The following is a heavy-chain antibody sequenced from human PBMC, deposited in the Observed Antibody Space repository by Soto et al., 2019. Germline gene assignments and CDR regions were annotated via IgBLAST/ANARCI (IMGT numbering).Heavy chain of an antibody. J-gene: IGHJ6*02. CDR3: ASRAGYCSGGSCSYYYVLDV. CDR2: IYPGDSDT. Sequence: GESLKISCKGSGYSFTSYWIGWVRQMPGKGLEWMGIIYPGDSDTRYSPSFQGQVTISADKSISTAYLQWSSLKASDTAMYYCASRAGYCSGGSCSYYYVLDVWGQGTTVTVSS. V-gene: IGHV5-51*01. D-gene: IGHD2-15*01. CDR1: GYSFTSYW.